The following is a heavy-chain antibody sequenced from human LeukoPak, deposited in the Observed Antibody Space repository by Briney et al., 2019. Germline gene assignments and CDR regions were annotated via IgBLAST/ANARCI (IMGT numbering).Heavy chain of an antibody. CDR3: AREAIAAAGTGSDY. V-gene: IGHV4-39*07. Sequence: EPSETLSLTCTVSGGSISSGSYYWGWIRKPPGKGLEWIGSIFHSGSTYYHPSLKSRVTLSVDTSKNQFSLKLSSVTAADTAVYYCAREAIAAAGTGSDYWGQGTLVTVSS. CDR1: GGSISSGSYY. CDR2: IFHSGST. D-gene: IGHD6-13*01. J-gene: IGHJ4*02.